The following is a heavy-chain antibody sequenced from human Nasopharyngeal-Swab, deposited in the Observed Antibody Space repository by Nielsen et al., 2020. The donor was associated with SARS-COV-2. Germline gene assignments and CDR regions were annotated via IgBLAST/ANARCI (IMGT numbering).Heavy chain of an antibody. J-gene: IGHJ6*02. Sequence: SVKVSCKASGYTFTSYAISWVRQAPGQGLEWMGGIIPIFGTANYAQKFQGRVTITADESTSTAYMELSSLRSEDTAVYYCARDTRITIFGVVISSYYYYYGMDVWGQGTTVTASS. V-gene: IGHV1-69*13. CDR3: ARDTRITIFGVVISSYYYYYGMDV. D-gene: IGHD3-3*01. CDR2: IIPIFGTA. CDR1: GYTFTSYA.